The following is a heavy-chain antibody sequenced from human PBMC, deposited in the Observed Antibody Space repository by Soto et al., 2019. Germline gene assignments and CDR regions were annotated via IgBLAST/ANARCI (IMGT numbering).Heavy chain of an antibody. J-gene: IGHJ3*02. D-gene: IGHD3-3*01. CDR3: LRVVDRSYYGTHYALDDFDI. V-gene: IGHV3-33*03. CDR2: IWYDGSIK. CDR1: GFTCSTYG. Sequence: GGSMRLCCAASGFTCSTYGMHWVRQIPGKGLQWVAIIWYDGSIKYYADSVKGRFTISRDNTKNTLFLQMNRLRVEDTALYYWLRVVDRSYYGTHYALDDFDIWCPGTIVTVSS.